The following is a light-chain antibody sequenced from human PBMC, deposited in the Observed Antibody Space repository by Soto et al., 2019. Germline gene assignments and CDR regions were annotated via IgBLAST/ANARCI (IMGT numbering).Light chain of an antibody. V-gene: IGLV2-8*01. J-gene: IGLJ2*01. CDR1: SSDVGGYNY. CDR3: SSYAGSNKV. Sequence: QSALTQPPSASGSPGQSVTISCTGTSSDVGGYNYVSWYQQHPGKATKLMIYEVSKRPSGVPDRFSGSKSGNTASLTVSGLQAEDEADYYCSSYAGSNKVFGGGTQLTVL. CDR2: EVS.